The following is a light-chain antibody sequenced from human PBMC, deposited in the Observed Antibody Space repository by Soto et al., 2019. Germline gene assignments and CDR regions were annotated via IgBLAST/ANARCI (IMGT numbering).Light chain of an antibody. J-gene: IGKJ5*01. CDR3: QEASRIPIT. Sequence: DIQMTQSPSSVSASVGDRVTITCRASQDISSWLAWYQQKPGKAPNLLIYGASILHTGVPSRFSGSGSGTHFTLTISSVQPEDFGTYFCQEASRIPITFGQGTRLEIK. CDR1: QDISSW. CDR2: GAS. V-gene: IGKV1-12*01.